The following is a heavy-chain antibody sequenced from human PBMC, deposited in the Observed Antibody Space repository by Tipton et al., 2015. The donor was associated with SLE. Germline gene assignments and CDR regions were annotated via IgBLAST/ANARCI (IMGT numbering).Heavy chain of an antibody. D-gene: IGHD3-10*02. Sequence: TLSLTCTVSGGSISSGGYYWSWIRQHPGKGLEWIGYIYYSGSTYYNPSLKSRVTISVDTSKNQFSLKLSSVTAADTAVYYCARMFADGGYSFDYWGQGPLVTVSS. CDR2: IYYSGST. CDR1: GGSISSGGYY. J-gene: IGHJ4*02. V-gene: IGHV4-31*03. CDR3: ARMFADGGYSFDY.